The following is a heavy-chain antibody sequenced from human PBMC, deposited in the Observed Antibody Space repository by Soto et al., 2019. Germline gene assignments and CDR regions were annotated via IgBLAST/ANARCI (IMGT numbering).Heavy chain of an antibody. V-gene: IGHV4-59*01. CDR1: GGSISSYY. CDR2: IYYSGST. CDR3: ARVGRGSAVAGIPFFDY. Sequence: KTSETLSLTCTVSGGSISSYYWSWIRQPPGKGLEWIGYIYYSGSTNYNPSLKSRVTISVDTSKNQFSLKLSSVTAADTAVYYCARVGRGSAVAGIPFFDYWGQGTLVTVSS. D-gene: IGHD6-19*01. J-gene: IGHJ4*02.